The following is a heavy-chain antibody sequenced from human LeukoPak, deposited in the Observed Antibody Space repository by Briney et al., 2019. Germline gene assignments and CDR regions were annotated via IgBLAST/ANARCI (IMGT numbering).Heavy chain of an antibody. V-gene: IGHV3-74*01. CDR2: ISSDGSST. CDR3: AKGGGNSDTSGFYAYYFDS. D-gene: IGHD3-22*01. J-gene: IGHJ4*02. Sequence: GGSLRLSCAASGFTFSSYWMHWVRQAPGKGLVWVSRISSDGSSTNYADSVKGRFTISRDNAKNTLYLQMNSLRAEDTAVYYCAKGGGNSDTSGFYAYYFDSWGQGTLVTVSS. CDR1: GFTFSSYW.